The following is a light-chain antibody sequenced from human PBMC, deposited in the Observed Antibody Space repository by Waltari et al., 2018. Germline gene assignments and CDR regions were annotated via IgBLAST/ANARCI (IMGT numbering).Light chain of an antibody. CDR3: MQALQIPWT. J-gene: IGKJ1*01. V-gene: IGKV2-28*01. CDR2: LGF. Sequence: DIVMTQSPLSLPVTPGEPASISCKSSQSLLHSNGDNHLGWYLQKPGQSPQVLIYLGFNRASGVPDRFSGSGSGTDFTLKISRVEAEDVGVYYCMQALQIPWTFGQGTKVEIK. CDR1: QSLLHSNGDNH.